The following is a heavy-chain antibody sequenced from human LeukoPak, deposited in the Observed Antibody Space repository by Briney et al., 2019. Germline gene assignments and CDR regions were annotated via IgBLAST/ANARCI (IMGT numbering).Heavy chain of an antibody. CDR2: ISSSSSTI. V-gene: IGHV3-48*01. D-gene: IGHD3-22*01. CDR1: GFTFSSYS. Sequence: QPGGSLRLSCAASGFTFSSYSMNWVRQAPGKGLEWVSYISSSSSTIYYADSVKGRFTISRDNAKNSLYLQMNSLRAEDTAVYYCARTPLYGYDSSGYRDYWGQGTLVTVSS. J-gene: IGHJ4*02. CDR3: ARTPLYGYDSSGYRDY.